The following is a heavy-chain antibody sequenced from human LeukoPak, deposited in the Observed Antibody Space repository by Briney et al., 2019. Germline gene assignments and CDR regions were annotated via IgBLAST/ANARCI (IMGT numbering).Heavy chain of an antibody. J-gene: IGHJ4*02. Sequence: QPGGSLRLSCAGSGFNFQYAWMTWVRQAPGKGLVWVSRINSDGSSTNYADSVKGRFTISRDNAKNTLYLQMNSLRAEDTAVYFCSRDREQQPTFDYWGLGTLVTVSS. CDR2: INSDGSST. V-gene: IGHV3-74*01. CDR3: SRDREQQPTFDY. D-gene: IGHD6-13*01. CDR1: GFNFQYAW.